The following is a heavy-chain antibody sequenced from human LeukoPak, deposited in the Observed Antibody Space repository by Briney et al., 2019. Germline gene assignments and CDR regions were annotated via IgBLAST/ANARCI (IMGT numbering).Heavy chain of an antibody. CDR1: GLIFSYYA. Sequence: GGSLRLSCAASGLIFSYYAMHWVRQAPGKGLEWVAVTSYDGSNKYYADSVKGRFTISRDNSKNTLYLQMNSLRAEDTAVYYCARDDCSSISCYIGLGYWGQGTLVTVSS. D-gene: IGHD2-2*02. V-gene: IGHV3-30*16. CDR3: ARDDCSSISCYIGLGY. J-gene: IGHJ4*02. CDR2: TSYDGSNK.